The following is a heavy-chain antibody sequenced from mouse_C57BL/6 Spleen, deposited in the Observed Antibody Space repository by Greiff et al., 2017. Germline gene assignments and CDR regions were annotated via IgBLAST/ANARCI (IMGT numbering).Heavy chain of an antibody. V-gene: IGHV3-6*01. CDR2: ISYDGSN. CDR3: ARDPESAMDY. J-gene: IGHJ4*01. CDR1: GYSITSGYY. Sequence: EVKLLESGPGLVKPSPSLSLTCSVTGYSITSGYYWNWIRQFPGNKLEWMGYISYDGSNNYNPSLKNRISITRDTSKNQLFLKLNSVTTEDTASYYCARDPESAMDYWGQGTSVTVSS.